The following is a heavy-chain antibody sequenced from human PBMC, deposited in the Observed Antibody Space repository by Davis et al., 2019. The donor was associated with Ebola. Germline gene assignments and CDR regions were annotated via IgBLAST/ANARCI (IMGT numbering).Heavy chain of an antibody. J-gene: IGHJ5*02. D-gene: IGHD6-13*01. CDR2: INPNSGGT. CDR1: GYTFTGYY. CDR3: ARDPEQQLVPWGWFDP. V-gene: IGHV1-2*02. Sequence: ASVKVSCKASGYTFTGYYMHWVRQAPGQGLEWMGWINPNSGGTNYAQKFQGRVTMTRDTSISTAYMELSRLRSDDTAVYYCARDPEQQLVPWGWFDPWGQGTLVTVSS.